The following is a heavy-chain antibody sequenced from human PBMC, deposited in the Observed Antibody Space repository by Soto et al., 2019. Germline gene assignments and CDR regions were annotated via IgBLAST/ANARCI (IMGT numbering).Heavy chain of an antibody. Sequence: PGGSLRLSCAASGFTFSSYGMHWVRQAPGKGLEWVAVISYDGSNKYYADSVKGRFTISRDNSKNTLYLQMNSLRAEDTAVYYCAKDHIPIVVVTAHWFDPWGQGTLVTVSS. D-gene: IGHD2-21*02. CDR1: GFTFSSYG. V-gene: IGHV3-30*18. CDR3: AKDHIPIVVVTAHWFDP. J-gene: IGHJ5*02. CDR2: ISYDGSNK.